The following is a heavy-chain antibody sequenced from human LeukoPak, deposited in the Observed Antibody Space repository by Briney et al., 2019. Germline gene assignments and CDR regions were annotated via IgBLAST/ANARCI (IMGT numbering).Heavy chain of an antibody. CDR3: ATASID. CDR2: VDPADGKT. CDR1: GYTFTDYY. J-gene: IGHJ4*02. Sequence: ASVKVSCKVSGYTFTDYYMHWVHQAPGKGLEWVGLVDPADGKTIYAEKFQGRVTITADTSTDTAYMEPSSLRSEDTAVYYCATASIDWGQGTPVTVSS. D-gene: IGHD6-6*01. V-gene: IGHV1-69-2*01.